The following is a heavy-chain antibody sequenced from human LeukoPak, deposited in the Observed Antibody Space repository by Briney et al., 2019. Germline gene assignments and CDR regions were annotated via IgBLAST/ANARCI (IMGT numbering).Heavy chain of an antibody. D-gene: IGHD4-11*01. J-gene: IGHJ4*02. CDR1: GFTLSSYA. Sequence: GGSLRLSCAASGFTLSSYAMSWVRQAPGKGLEWVSSISGSGGSTYHADSGKGRFTISRDNSKNTLKLQINSLRAEDTALYFCARWGNDYSQFDSWGQGTLVTVS. V-gene: IGHV3-23*01. CDR2: ISGSGGST. CDR3: ARWGNDYSQFDS.